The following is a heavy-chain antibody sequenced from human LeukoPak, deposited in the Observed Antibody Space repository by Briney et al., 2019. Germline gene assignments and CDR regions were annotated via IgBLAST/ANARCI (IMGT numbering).Heavy chain of an antibody. CDR2: ISAYNGNT. CDR1: GYTFTSYG. CDR3: ARARTSTYYDFWSGYYFYFDY. J-gene: IGHJ4*02. D-gene: IGHD3-3*01. V-gene: IGHV1-18*01. Sequence: ASVKVSCKASGYTFTSYGISWVRQAPGQGLEWMGWISAYNGNTNYAQKLQGRVTMTTDTSTSTAYMELRSLRSDDTAVYYCARARTSTYYDFWSGYYFYFDYWGQGTLVTVS.